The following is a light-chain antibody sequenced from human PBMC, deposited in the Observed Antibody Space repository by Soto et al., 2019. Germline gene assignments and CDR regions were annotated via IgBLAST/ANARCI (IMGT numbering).Light chain of an antibody. J-gene: IGKJ1*01. CDR3: QQYGSSPKT. CDR2: GAS. CDR1: QSVSSSY. Sequence: MGLAQCPGSLSLSPGERATLSCRASQSVSSSYLAWYQQKPGQAPRLLIYGASSRATGIPDRFSGSGSGTDFTLTISRLEPEDFAVYYCQQYGSSPKTFGQGTKVDIK. V-gene: IGKV3-20*01.